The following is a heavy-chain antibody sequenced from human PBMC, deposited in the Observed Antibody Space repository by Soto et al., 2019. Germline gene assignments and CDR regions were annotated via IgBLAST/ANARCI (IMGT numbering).Heavy chain of an antibody. V-gene: IGHV3-66*01. CDR1: GFYVSNYY. J-gene: IGHJ4*02. Sequence: EVQVVESGGGLVQPGGSLRLSCAAPGFYVSNYYMRWFRQAPGKGLEWVSVIYRGGAIYYADYVEGSFTNSRDISRKSLDLQMYSLGVDDAAVYYCSRDRRYGDAVWGTGVVVTVSS. CDR2: IYRGGAI. CDR3: SRDRRYGDAV. D-gene: IGHD5-18*01.